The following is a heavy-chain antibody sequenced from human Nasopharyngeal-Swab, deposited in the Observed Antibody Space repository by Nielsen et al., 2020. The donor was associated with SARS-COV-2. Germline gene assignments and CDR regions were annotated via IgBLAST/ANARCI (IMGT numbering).Heavy chain of an antibody. D-gene: IGHD2-2*01. Sequence: WIGQPPGKGLEWVAHIEQSGSGQYYVDSVKGRFTISRDNAKNSLSLQMNSLRAEDTAVYYCARYCSTTSCPRGFDYWGQGTLVTVSS. CDR2: IEQSGSGQ. J-gene: IGHJ4*02. V-gene: IGHV3-7*01. CDR3: ARYCSTTSCPRGFDY.